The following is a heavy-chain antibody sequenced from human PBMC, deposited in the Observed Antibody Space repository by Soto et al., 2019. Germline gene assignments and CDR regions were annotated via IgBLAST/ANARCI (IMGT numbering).Heavy chain of an antibody. CDR1: GGSVSSSSHY. CDR3: ARRRYSSSNNWFDP. CDR2: IYHTGST. D-gene: IGHD6-6*01. J-gene: IGHJ5*02. Sequence: SETLSLTCTVSGGSVSSSSHYWSWIRQPPGKGLEWIAYIYHTGSTSYNPSLKSRVTISVDMSKNQFSLELSSVTAADTAVYYCARRRYSSSNNWFDPWGQGTLVTVSS. V-gene: IGHV4-61*01.